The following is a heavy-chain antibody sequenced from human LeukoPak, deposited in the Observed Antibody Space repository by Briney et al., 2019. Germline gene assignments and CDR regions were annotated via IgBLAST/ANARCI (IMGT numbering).Heavy chain of an antibody. CDR1: GFTFSSYS. Sequence: GGSLRLSCAASGFTFSSYSMNWVRQAPGKGLEWVSSITSSSSYIYYADSVKGRFTISRDNAKNSLYLQMTSLRADDTAVYYCARDEQFLRYPYFDYWGQGTLVAVSS. CDR3: ARDEQFLRYPYFDY. V-gene: IGHV3-21*01. CDR2: ITSSSSYI. J-gene: IGHJ4*02. D-gene: IGHD1/OR15-1a*01.